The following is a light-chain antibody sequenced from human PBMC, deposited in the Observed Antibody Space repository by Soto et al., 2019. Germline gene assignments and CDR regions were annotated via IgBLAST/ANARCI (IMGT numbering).Light chain of an antibody. CDR2: EAS. V-gene: IGKV3-20*01. Sequence: EIVLTQSPGTLSLSPGESATLSCRASQSIRSNYLAWYQQNPGQAPRLLIYEASSRATGIPDRFSGSGSGTDFTLTISRLEPEDFAVYYCQQYRTFGQGTKVDIK. J-gene: IGKJ1*01. CDR3: QQYRT. CDR1: QSIRSNY.